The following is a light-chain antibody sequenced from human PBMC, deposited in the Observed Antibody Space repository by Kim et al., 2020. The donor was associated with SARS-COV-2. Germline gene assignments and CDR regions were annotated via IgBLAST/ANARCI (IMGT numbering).Light chain of an antibody. V-gene: IGLV5-39*01. CDR1: SGIHVDIYN. J-gene: IGLJ3*02. Sequence: FTCTLRSGIHVDIYNIFWYQQKPGSRPRYLLRYKSDSNKAQGSGVPSRFSGSKDASTHAGLLLISGLQSEDEADYYCAIWYSNTWVFGGGTQLTVL. CDR2: YKSDSNK. CDR3: AIWYSNTWV.